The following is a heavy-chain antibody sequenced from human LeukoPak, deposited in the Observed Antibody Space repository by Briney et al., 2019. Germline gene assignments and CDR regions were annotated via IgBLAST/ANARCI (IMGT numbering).Heavy chain of an antibody. CDR1: GYTFTNYY. J-gene: IGHJ4*02. D-gene: IGHD5-24*01. CDR3: ARGGDGYNTIGY. Sequence: ASVKVSCKASGYTFTNYYIHWVRQAPGQGLEWMGIINPGGGSTSYAQKFQGRVTMTRDTSTSTVYMELRSLRSEDTAVYYCARGGDGYNTIGYWGQGTLVTVSS. CDR2: INPGGGST. V-gene: IGHV1-46*01.